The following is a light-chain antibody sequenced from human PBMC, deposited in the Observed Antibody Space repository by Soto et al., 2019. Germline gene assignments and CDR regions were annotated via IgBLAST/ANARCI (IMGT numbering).Light chain of an antibody. CDR3: QQYNNWWT. CDR2: GAS. J-gene: IGKJ1*01. Sequence: EIVMTQSPATLSVSPGERVTLSCRASQSVSSSLAWYQQKPGQAPRLLIYGASTRAIGIPGRFSGSGSETEFTLNISSLKSEDFAVYYCQQYNNWWTLGQGTKVETK. CDR1: QSVSSS. V-gene: IGKV3-15*01.